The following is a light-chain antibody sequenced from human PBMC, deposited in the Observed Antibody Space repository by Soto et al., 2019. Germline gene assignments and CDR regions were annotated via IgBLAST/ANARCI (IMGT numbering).Light chain of an antibody. V-gene: IGLV2-11*01. CDR1: SSDVGGYNY. CDR2: XXX. Sequence: QSALTQPRSVSGSPGQSVTISCTGTSSDVGGYNYVSWYQQHPGKAPKLMIXXXXXXXXXXXXXXXXXKSGNTVSLTISGLXXXXXXXYYCCSYAGSYTFVFGTGTKVTVL. J-gene: IGLJ1*01. CDR3: CSYAGSYTFV.